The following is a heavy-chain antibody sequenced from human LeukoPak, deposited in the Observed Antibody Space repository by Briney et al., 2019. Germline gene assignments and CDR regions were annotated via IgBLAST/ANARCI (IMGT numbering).Heavy chain of an antibody. J-gene: IGHJ4*02. CDR1: GFTFSSYA. V-gene: IGHV3-23*01. CDR2: IIGTGGTI. Sequence: GGSLRLSCAASGFTFSSYAMSWVRQAPGKGLEWVSTIIGTGGTIDNADSVKGRFTISRDISKNTLYLQMNSLRAEDTAVYYCAGGNYLAGTMKYWGQGTLVTVSS. D-gene: IGHD1-7*01. CDR3: AGGNYLAGTMKY.